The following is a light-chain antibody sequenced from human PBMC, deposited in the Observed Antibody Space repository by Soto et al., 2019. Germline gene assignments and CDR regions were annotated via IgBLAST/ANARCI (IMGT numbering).Light chain of an antibody. CDR2: NNN. CDR3: SSYTTSTSFIL. J-gene: IGLJ2*01. Sequence: QSVLTQPPSASGTPGQRVTIPCSGSSSNIGSNFVNWYQQLPGTAPKLLMYNNNQRPSGVPDRFSGSKSGTSASLAISGLQAEDEAYYYCSSYTTSTSFILFGGGTKLTVL. V-gene: IGLV1-44*01. CDR1: SSNIGSNF.